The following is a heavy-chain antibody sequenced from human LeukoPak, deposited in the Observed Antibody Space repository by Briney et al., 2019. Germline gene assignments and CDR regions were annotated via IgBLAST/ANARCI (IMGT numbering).Heavy chain of an antibody. Sequence: GGSLRLSCAASGFTFDDYAMHWVRQAPGKGLEWVSGISCNSGSIGYADSVKGRFTISRDNAKNSLYLQMNSLRAEDTALYYCAKDTAPAYYYYGMDVWGQGTTVTVSS. CDR3: AKDTAPAYYYYGMDV. J-gene: IGHJ6*02. V-gene: IGHV3-9*01. CDR2: ISCNSGSI. CDR1: GFTFDDYA.